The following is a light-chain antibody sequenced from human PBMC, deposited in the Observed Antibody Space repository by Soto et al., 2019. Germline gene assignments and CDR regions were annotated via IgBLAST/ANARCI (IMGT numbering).Light chain of an antibody. CDR3: QQYNNYSWT. J-gene: IGKJ1*01. CDR1: QSISSW. CDR2: KAS. Sequence: DVQMTQSPSTLSASLGDRVTITCRASQSISSWLARYQQKPGKAPKLLIYKASTLESGVPSRFSGSGSGAEFTLTISSLQPNDFATYYCQQYNNYSWTFGQGTKVEIK. V-gene: IGKV1-5*03.